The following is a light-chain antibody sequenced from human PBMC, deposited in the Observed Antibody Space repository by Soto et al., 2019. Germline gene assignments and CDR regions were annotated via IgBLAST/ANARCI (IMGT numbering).Light chain of an antibody. CDR2: EVS. Sequence: QSVLTQPASVSGSPGQSITISCTGTSRDVCAYKFVSWYQQHPGKAHTLLIYEVSKRPSGVPGRFSGSKSGNTEALNVSGRQAENEGNDCCSSYAGSENYVFGTGTKVTVL. J-gene: IGLJ1*01. CDR1: SRDVCAYKF. CDR3: SSYAGSENYV. V-gene: IGLV2-8*01.